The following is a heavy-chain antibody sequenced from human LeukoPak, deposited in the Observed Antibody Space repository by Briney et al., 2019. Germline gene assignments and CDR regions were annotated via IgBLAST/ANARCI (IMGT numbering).Heavy chain of an antibody. CDR1: GGFISSGTYY. V-gene: IGHV4-61*02. CDR3: ARNNYDSSGSVYYFDY. D-gene: IGHD3-22*01. J-gene: IGHJ4*02. CDR2: IYTSGST. Sequence: SETLSLTCTVSGGFISSGTYYWNWIRQPAGKGLEWIGRIYTSGSTNYNPSLKSRVTISVDTSKNQFSLKLSSVTAADTAVYYCARNNYDSSGSVYYFDYWGQGTLVTVSS.